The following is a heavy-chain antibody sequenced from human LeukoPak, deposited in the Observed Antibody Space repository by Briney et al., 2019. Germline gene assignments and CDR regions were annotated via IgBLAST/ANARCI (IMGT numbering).Heavy chain of an antibody. CDR1: GYTFTDYY. V-gene: IGHV1-2*02. CDR2: IKLNSGDT. CDR3: ARGGAHTIVVAAAVIPPFAY. D-gene: IGHD2-2*02. Sequence: ASVKVSCKASGYTFTDYYMHWVRQAPGQGLEWMAWIKLNSGDTNYAKKFQGRVTITRDTSISTAYMESRRLRSDDTAVYFCARGGAHTIVVAAAVIPPFAYWGQGTLVTVSS. J-gene: IGHJ4*02.